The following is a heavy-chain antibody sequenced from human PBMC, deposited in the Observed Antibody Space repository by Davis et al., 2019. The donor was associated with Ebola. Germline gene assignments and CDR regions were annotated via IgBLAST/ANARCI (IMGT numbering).Heavy chain of an antibody. CDR2: INPNSGGT. J-gene: IGHJ4*02. CDR1: GYTFTGYY. V-gene: IGHV1-2*04. CDR3: ARWRAILGLYYFDY. D-gene: IGHD2/OR15-2a*01. Sequence: ASVKVSCKASGYTFTGYYMHWVRQAPGQGLEWMGWINPNSGGTNYAQKFQGWVTMTRDTSISTAYMELSRLRSDDTAVYYCARWRAILGLYYFDYWGQGTLATVSS.